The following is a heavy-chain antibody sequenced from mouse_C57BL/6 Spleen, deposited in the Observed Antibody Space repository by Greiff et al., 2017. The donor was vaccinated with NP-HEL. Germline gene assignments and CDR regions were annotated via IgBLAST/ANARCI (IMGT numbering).Heavy chain of an antibody. J-gene: IGHJ2*01. CDR1: GFTFSDYY. CDR3: ARVSDGYYPYYFDY. V-gene: IGHV5-16*01. D-gene: IGHD2-3*01. CDR2: INYDGSST. Sequence: EVKLMESEGGLVQPGSSMKLSCTASGFTFSDYYMAWVRQVPEKGLEWVANINYDGSSTYYLDSLKSRFIISRDNAKNILYLQMSSLKSEDTATYYCARVSDGYYPYYFDYWGQGTTLTVSS.